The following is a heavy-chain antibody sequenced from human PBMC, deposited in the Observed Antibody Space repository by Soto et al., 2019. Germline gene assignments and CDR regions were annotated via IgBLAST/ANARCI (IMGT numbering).Heavy chain of an antibody. D-gene: IGHD5-18*01. CDR2: IIPIIDIA. V-gene: IGHV1-69*02. CDR1: GGTFISYT. CDR3: ATSHAVDTAMGFEY. Sequence: QVQLVQSGAEVKKPGSSVKVSCKASGGTFISYTFTWVRQAPGQGLEWMGRIIPIIDIANYAQKFQGRVTITADNSRNTAYMELSSLRSEDTAMYYCATSHAVDTAMGFEYWGQGTLVTVSS. J-gene: IGHJ4*02.